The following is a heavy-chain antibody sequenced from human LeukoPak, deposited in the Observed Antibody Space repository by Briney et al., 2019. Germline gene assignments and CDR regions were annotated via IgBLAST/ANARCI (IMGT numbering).Heavy chain of an antibody. V-gene: IGHV5-51*01. J-gene: IGHJ1*01. CDR3: ARDYYDSSGYYPGYFQH. CDR2: IYPGDSDT. CDR1: GYSFTSYW. D-gene: IGHD3-22*01. Sequence: GESLNISCNGSGYSFTSYWIGWVRQMPGKGLEWMGIIYPGDSDTRYSPSFQGQVTISADKSISTAYLQWSSLKASDTAMYYCARDYYDSSGYYPGYFQHWGQGTLVTVSS.